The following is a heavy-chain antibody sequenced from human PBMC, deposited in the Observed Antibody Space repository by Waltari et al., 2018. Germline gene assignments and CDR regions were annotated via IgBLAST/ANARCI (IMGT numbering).Heavy chain of an antibody. J-gene: IGHJ4*02. CDR1: GCTFSSNS. CDR3: ARGGMTVAGTVDY. D-gene: IGHD6-19*01. Sequence: EVQLVESGGGLVKPGGSWGLSCAASGCTFSSNSWKWVGQAPGKGLEWVSSISSSSYIYYADSVKGRFTISRDNAKNSLYLQMNSLRAEDTAVYYCARGGMTVAGTVDYWGQGTLVTVSS. CDR2: ISSSSYI. V-gene: IGHV3-21*01.